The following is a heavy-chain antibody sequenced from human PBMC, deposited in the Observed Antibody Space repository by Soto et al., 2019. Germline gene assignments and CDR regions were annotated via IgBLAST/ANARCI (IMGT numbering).Heavy chain of an antibody. V-gene: IGHV4-39*01. CDR3: ARRAVYCSGGSCYSAGIDY. D-gene: IGHD2-15*01. J-gene: IGHJ4*02. Sequence: QLQLQESGPGLVKPSETLSLTCTVSGGSISSSSYYWGWIRQPPGKGLEWIGSIYYSGSTYYNPSLKRRVTISVDTSKNQFSLKLSSGTAADTAVYYCARRAVYCSGGSCYSAGIDYWGQGTLVTVSS. CDR1: GGSISSSSYY. CDR2: IYYSGST.